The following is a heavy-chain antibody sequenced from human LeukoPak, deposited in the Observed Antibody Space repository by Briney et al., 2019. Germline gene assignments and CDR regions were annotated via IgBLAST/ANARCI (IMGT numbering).Heavy chain of an antibody. CDR1: GGSISSYY. D-gene: IGHD7-27*01. V-gene: IGHV4-59*01. CDR3: ARESADWGSDY. Sequence: SETLSLTCTVSGGSISSYYWSWIRQPPGKGLEWIGYIYYSGSTNYNPSLKSRVTISVDTSKNQFSLRLRSVTAADTAVYYCARESADWGSDYWGQGTLVTVSS. CDR2: IYYSGST. J-gene: IGHJ4*02.